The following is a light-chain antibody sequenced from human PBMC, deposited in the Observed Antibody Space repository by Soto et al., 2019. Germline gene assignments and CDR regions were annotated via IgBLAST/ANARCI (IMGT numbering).Light chain of an antibody. V-gene: IGKV3-15*01. CDR3: QQYNNWPPAT. CDR2: GAS. CDR1: QTITSN. Sequence: EIVMTQSPATLSVSPGERATLSCRASQTITSNLAWYQQKPGQAPRLLIYGASTRATGIPARFSGSGSGTEFTLTISSLQSEDFALYYCQQYNNWPPATFGQGTKVDIK. J-gene: IGKJ1*01.